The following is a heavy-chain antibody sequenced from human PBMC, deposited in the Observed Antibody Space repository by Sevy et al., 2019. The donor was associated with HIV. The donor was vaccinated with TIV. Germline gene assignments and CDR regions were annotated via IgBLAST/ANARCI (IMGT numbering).Heavy chain of an antibody. D-gene: IGHD2-15*01. CDR2: INPNSSGT. CDR3: ASERVYCSGGRCKPACWFDP. CDR1: GYTFTGYY. V-gene: IGHV1-2*02. J-gene: IGHJ5*02. Sequence: ASVKVSCKASGYTFTGYYMHWVRQAPGQGLEWMGWINPNSSGTNYAQKFQGRVTMTRDTSISTAYMELSRLRSDDTAVYYCASERVYCSGGRCKPACWFDPWGQGTLVTVSS.